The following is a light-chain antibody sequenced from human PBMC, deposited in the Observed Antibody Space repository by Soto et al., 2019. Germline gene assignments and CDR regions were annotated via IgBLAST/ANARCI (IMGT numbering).Light chain of an antibody. CDR3: QQYNSYWT. J-gene: IGKJ1*01. V-gene: IGKV1-5*01. CDR2: DAS. Sequence: IRMTQSPSAFSASTGDRVTITCRASQSISSWLAWYQQKPGKAPKLLIYDASSLESGVPSRFSGSGSGTEFTLTISSLQPDDFATYYCQQYNSYWTFGQRSK. CDR1: QSISSW.